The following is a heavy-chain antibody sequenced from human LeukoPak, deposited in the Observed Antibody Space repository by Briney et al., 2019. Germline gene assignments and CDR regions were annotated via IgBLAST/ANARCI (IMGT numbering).Heavy chain of an antibody. V-gene: IGHV3-21*01. CDR3: ARALLAAAGIRYFDY. CDR2: ISSSSSYI. J-gene: IGHJ4*02. CDR1: GFTFSSYS. Sequence: GGSLRLSCAASGFTFSSYSMNWVRQAPGKGLEWVSSISSSSSYIYYADSVKGRFTISRDNAKNSLYLQMNSLRAEDTAVYYCARALLAAAGIRYFDYWGQGTLVTASS. D-gene: IGHD6-13*01.